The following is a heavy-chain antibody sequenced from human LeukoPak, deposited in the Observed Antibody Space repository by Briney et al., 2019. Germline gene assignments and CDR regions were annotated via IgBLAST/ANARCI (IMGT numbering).Heavy chain of an antibody. Sequence: GGSLRLSCAASGFTFSSYAMHWVRQAPGKGLEWVAVISYDGSNKYYADSVKGRFTISRDNSKNTLYLQMNSLRAEDTAVYYCARVGSSLSEGKPNKVFDYWGQGTLVTVSS. CDR2: ISYDGSNK. CDR3: ARVGSSLSEGKPNKVFDY. CDR1: GFTFSSYA. J-gene: IGHJ4*02. D-gene: IGHD6-13*01. V-gene: IGHV3-30-3*02.